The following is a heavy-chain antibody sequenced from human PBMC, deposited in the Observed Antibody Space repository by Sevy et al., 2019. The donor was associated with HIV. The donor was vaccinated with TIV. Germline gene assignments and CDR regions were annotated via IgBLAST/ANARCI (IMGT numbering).Heavy chain of an antibody. CDR1: GFIFSTYS. CDR3: ARDYGRIRHLQH. D-gene: IGHD4-17*01. J-gene: IGHJ1*01. Sequence: GGSLRLSCAASGFIFSTYSLSWVRQAPGKGLEWVSSISSRGSYLYYADSVKGRFTISRDNAKNSLYLQMNSLRAEDTAVYYSARDYGRIRHLQHWGQGTLVTVSS. V-gene: IGHV3-21*06. CDR2: ISSRGSYL.